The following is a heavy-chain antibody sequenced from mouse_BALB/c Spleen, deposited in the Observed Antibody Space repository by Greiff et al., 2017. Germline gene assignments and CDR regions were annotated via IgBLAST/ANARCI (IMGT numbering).Heavy chain of an antibody. J-gene: IGHJ4*01. CDR2: ISSGGSYT. CDR3: TRMIPYAMDY. CDR1: GFTFSSYT. Sequence: DVMLVESGGGLVKPGGSLKLSCAASGFTFSSYTMSWVRQTPEKRLAWVATISSGGSYTYYPDSVKGRFTISRDNAKNTLYLQMSSLKSEDTAMYYCTRMIPYAMDYGGQGTAVTVSA. V-gene: IGHV5-6-4*01. D-gene: IGHD2-3*01.